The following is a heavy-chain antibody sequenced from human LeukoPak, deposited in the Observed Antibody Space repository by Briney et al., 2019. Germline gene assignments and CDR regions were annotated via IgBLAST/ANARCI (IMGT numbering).Heavy chain of an antibody. V-gene: IGHV1-69*06. CDR2: IIPIFGTA. CDR3: ARVPQLTYYYGSGSYRNWFDP. Sequence: SVKVSCKASGGTFSSYAISWVRQAPGQGLEWMGGIIPIFGTANYAQKFQGRVTITADKSTSTAYMELSSLRSEDTAVYYCARVPQLTYYYGSGSYRNWFDPWGQGTLVTVSS. J-gene: IGHJ5*02. CDR1: GGTFSSYA. D-gene: IGHD3-10*01.